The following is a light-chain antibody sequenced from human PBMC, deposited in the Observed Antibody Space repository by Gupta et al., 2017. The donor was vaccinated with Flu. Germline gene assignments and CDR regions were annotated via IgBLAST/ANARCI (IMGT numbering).Light chain of an antibody. CDR3: QSRDNNNHWV. Sequence: SCTRSSGNIATNYVQWCQQRPGSSPTTVIYEDDQRPSGVPDRFSGSIDSSSNSAFLTIPGLRTEDEADYYCQSRDNNNHWVFGGGTKVTVL. CDR2: EDD. J-gene: IGLJ3*02. CDR1: SGNIATNY. V-gene: IGLV6-57*01.